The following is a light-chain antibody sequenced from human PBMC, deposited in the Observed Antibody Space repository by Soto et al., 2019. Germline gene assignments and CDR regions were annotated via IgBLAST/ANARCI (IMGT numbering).Light chain of an antibody. Sequence: EIVLTQSPGTLSLSPVEIATLSFMASQSVSNNYLAWYQQKPGQAPRLLIYGASSRATGIPDRFSGSGSGTDFTLTIRRLEPEDFAVYYCQQYGSSYPWTFGQGTKVDIK. CDR1: QSVSNNY. CDR3: QQYGSSYPWT. V-gene: IGKV3-20*01. CDR2: GAS. J-gene: IGKJ1*01.